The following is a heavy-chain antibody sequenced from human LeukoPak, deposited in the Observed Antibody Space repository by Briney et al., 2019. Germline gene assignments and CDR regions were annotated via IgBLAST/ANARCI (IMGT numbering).Heavy chain of an antibody. CDR1: GFTFSSYW. D-gene: IGHD2-2*02. V-gene: IGHV3-7*03. CDR3: AREPPYPLDAFDI. J-gene: IGHJ3*02. CDR2: IKQDGSEK. Sequence: PGGSLRLSCAASGFTFSSYWMSWVRQAPGKGLEWVANIKQDGSEKYYVDSVKGRFTISRDNAKNSLNLQMNSLRAEDTAVYYCAREPPYPLDAFDIWGQGTMVTVSS.